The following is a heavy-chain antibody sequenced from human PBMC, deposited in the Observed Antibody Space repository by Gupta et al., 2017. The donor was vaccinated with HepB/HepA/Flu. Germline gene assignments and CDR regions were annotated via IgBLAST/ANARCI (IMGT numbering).Heavy chain of an antibody. Sequence: QVQLQQWGAGLLKPSETLSLTCAVYGGSFSNYYWNWIRQSPGKGLEWIGQINQSGGTNYNPSLKTRVTMSMDTSKNQCSLELKSVTAADTALYYCARVGSSDYSYPFDLWGQGTLVTVSS. CDR2: INQSGGT. D-gene: IGHD3-22*01. CDR3: ARVGSSDYSYPFDL. CDR1: GGSFSNYY. V-gene: IGHV4-34*01. J-gene: IGHJ4*02.